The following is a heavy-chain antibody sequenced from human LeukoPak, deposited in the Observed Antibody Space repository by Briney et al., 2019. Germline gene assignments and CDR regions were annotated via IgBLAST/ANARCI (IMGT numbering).Heavy chain of an antibody. J-gene: IGHJ4*02. Sequence: ASVKVSCKASGYTYSNYALHWVRQAPGQRLEWMGWINAGNGNTKYSQKFQDRVTLTKDTSVSTAYMELSSLRSEDTVGYYCSRDEDYWGQGTLVTVSS. CDR1: GYTYSNYA. V-gene: IGHV1-3*01. CDR3: SRDEDY. CDR2: INAGNGNT.